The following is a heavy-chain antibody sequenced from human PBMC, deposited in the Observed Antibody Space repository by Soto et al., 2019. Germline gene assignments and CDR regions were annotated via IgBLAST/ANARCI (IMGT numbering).Heavy chain of an antibody. CDR3: ARAVGTITIFGVVPPSPEYFDY. V-gene: IGHV1-46*01. CDR1: GYTFTSYY. CDR2: INPSGGST. J-gene: IGHJ4*02. D-gene: IGHD3-3*01. Sequence: RASVKVSCKASGYTFTSYYMHWVRQAPGQGLEWMGIINPSGGSTSYAQKFQGRVTMTRDTSTSTVYMELSSLRSEDTAVYYCARAVGTITIFGVVPPSPEYFDYWGQGTLVTAPQ.